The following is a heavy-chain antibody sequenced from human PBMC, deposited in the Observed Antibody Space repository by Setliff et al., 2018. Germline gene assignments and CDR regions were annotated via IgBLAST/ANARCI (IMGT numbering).Heavy chain of an antibody. CDR1: GFTFNTYW. D-gene: IGHD1-26*01. J-gene: IGHJ4*02. Sequence: GGSLRLSCAGSGFTFNTYWMTWVRQAPGKGLEWVASITHDGSKTYILDSVKGRFTISRDNAKNTLYLQMTSLRAEDTAIYYCVRGPYSGSGSYFDNWGQGMLVTVSS. CDR3: VRGPYSGSGSYFDN. CDR2: ITHDGSKT. V-gene: IGHV3-7*01.